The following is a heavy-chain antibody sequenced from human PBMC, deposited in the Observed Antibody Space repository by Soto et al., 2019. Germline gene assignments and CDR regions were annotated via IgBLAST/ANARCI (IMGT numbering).Heavy chain of an antibody. CDR2: INHSGST. CDR3: ARVEGGTGWFDP. CDR1: GGSFSGYY. V-gene: IGHV4-34*01. J-gene: IGHJ5*02. D-gene: IGHD1-7*01. Sequence: QVQLQQWGAGLLKPSETLSLTCAVYGGSFSGYYWSWIRQPPGKGLEWIGEINHSGSTNYNPSLKSRVTISVDTSKNQFSLKLSSVTAADTAVYYCARVEGGTGWFDPWGQGTLVTDSS.